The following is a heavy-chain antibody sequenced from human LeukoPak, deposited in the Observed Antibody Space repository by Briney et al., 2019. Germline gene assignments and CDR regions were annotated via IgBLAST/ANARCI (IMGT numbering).Heavy chain of an antibody. CDR3: ARGVGGSITIFGVVTGNWFDP. CDR1: GGSISSYY. J-gene: IGHJ5*02. D-gene: IGHD3-3*01. CDR2: IYTSGST. V-gene: IGHV4-4*07. Sequence: SETLSLTCTVSGGSISSYYWSWIRQPAGKGLEWIGRIYTSGSTNYNPSLKSRVTMSVDTSKNQFSLKLSSVTAADTAVYYCARGVGGSITIFGVVTGNWFDPWGQGTLVTVSS.